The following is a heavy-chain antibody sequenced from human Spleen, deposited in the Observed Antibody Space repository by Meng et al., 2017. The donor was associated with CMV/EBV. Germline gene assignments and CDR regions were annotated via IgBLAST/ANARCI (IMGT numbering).Heavy chain of an antibody. V-gene: IGHV3-21*01. J-gene: IGHJ6*02. Sequence: GESLKISCVASGITFSSYSMNWVRQAPGKGLEWVSSISSSSSYIYYADSVKGRFTISRDNAENSLYLQMSSLRAEDTAVYYCARDCGYDISGPRMDVWGQGTTVTVSS. CDR3: ARDCGYDISGPRMDV. CDR2: ISSSSSYI. D-gene: IGHD3-9*01. CDR1: GITFSSYS.